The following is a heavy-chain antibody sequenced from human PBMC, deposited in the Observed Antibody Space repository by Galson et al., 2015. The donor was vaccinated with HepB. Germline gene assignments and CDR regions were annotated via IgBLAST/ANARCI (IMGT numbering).Heavy chain of an antibody. J-gene: IGHJ4*02. V-gene: IGHV3-11*01. D-gene: IGHD3-3*01. Sequence: SLRLSCAASGFTFSDYYMSWIRQAPGKGLEWVSYISSSGSTIYYADSVKGRFTISRDNAKNSLYLQMNSLRAEDTAVYYCARLRSIFGVVITPTYYFDYWGQGTLVTVSS. CDR1: GFTFSDYY. CDR3: ARLRSIFGVVITPTYYFDY. CDR2: ISSSGSTI.